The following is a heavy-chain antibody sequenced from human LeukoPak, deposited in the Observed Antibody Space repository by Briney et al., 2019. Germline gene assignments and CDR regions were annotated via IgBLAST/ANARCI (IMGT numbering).Heavy chain of an antibody. CDR3: ARGLGSKGGWFDP. CDR2: IKQDGSEK. V-gene: IGHV3-7*01. CDR1: GFTFSSYG. J-gene: IGHJ5*02. D-gene: IGHD3-10*02. Sequence: PGGSLRLSCAASGFTFSSYGMHWVRQAPGKGLEWVANIKQDGSEKYYVDSVKGRFTISRDNAKNSLYVQMNSLRAEDTAVYYCARGLGSKGGWFDPWGQGTLVTVSS.